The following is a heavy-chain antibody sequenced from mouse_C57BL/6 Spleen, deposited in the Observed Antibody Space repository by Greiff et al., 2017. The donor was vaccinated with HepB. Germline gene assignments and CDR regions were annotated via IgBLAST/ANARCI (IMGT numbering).Heavy chain of an antibody. CDR3: ARSAQKDYFDY. CDR2: IDPSDSYT. J-gene: IGHJ2*01. Sequence: QVQLKQPGAELVMPGASVKLSCKASGYTFTSYWMHWVKQRPGQGLEWIGEIDPSDSYTNYNQKFKGKSTLTVDKSSSTAYMQLSSLTSEDSAVYYCARSAQKDYFDYWGQGTTLTVSS. CDR1: GYTFTSYW. V-gene: IGHV1-69*01.